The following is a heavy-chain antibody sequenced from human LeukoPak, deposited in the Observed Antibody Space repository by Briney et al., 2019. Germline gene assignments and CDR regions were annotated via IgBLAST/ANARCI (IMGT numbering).Heavy chain of an antibody. J-gene: IGHJ4*02. Sequence: GGSLRLSCAASGFTFGSNWMHWVRQAPGKGLVWVSRINGDGSSIGYADSVKGRFTISRDNAKNTLYLQMNSLRAEDTAVYYCARDYSYGLDSWGQGTLVTVSS. CDR3: ARDYSYGLDS. CDR1: GFTFGSNW. CDR2: INGDGSSI. V-gene: IGHV3-74*01. D-gene: IGHD5-18*01.